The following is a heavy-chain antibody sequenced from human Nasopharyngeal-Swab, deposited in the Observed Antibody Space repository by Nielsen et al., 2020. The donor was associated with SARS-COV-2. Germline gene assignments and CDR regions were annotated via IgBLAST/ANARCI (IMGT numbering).Heavy chain of an antibody. J-gene: IGHJ3*01. D-gene: IGHD6-13*01. V-gene: IGHV4-31*03. CDR3: ARDLRSSSWDAFSL. Sequence: SETLSLTCPVSGGSISSGGYYWSWIRQHPGKGLEWIGYIYYSGSTYYNPSLRSRVTISVDTSKNQFSLKLSSVTAADTAVYYCARDLRSSSWDAFSLWGQGTMVTVSS. CDR2: IYYSGST. CDR1: GGSISSGGYY.